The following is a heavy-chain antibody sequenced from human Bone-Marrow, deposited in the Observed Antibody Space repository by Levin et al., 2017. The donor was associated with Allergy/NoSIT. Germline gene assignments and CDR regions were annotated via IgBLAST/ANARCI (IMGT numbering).Heavy chain of an antibody. D-gene: IGHD2-2*01. CDR1: GFTFDDYA. CDR2: ISWNSGSI. Sequence: GGSLRLSCAASGFTFDDYAMHWVRQAPGKGLEWVSGISWNSGSIGYADSVKGRFTISRDNAKNSLYLQMNSLRAEDTALYYCAKACSSTSCMDVWGQGTTVTVSS. CDR3: AKACSSTSCMDV. V-gene: IGHV3-9*01. J-gene: IGHJ6*02.